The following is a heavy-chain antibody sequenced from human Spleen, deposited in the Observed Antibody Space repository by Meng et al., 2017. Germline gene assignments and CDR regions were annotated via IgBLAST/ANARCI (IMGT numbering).Heavy chain of an antibody. CDR2: IYYSGST. J-gene: IGHJ4*02. CDR3: ARDGSVVVEAATPFDD. V-gene: IGHV4-59*12. D-gene: IGHD2-15*01. CDR1: GGSFSGYY. Sequence: SETLSLTCAVYGGSFSGYYWSWIRQPPGKGLEWIGYIYYSGSTNYNPSLKRRLAISVDTSKNQFSLKLTSVTAADTAVYYCARDGSVVVEAATPFDDWGQGTLVTVSS.